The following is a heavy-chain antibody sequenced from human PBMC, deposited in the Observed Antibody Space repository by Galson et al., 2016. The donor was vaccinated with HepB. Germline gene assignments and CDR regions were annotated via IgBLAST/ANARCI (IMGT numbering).Heavy chain of an antibody. CDR2: IWYDGSNK. Sequence: SLRLSCAASGFTFSSYGMHWVRQAPGKGLEWVAVIWYDGSNKYYADSVKGRFTISRDNSKNTLYLQMHSLRAEDTAVYYCARGGGYYYFDYWGQGNLVTVSS. D-gene: IGHD2-21*01. V-gene: IGHV3-33*01. J-gene: IGHJ4*02. CDR1: GFTFSSYG. CDR3: ARGGGYYYFDY.